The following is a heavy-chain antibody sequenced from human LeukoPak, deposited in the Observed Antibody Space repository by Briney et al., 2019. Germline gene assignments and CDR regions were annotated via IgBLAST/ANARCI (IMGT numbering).Heavy chain of an antibody. CDR1: GFTFSSYG. J-gene: IGHJ4*02. V-gene: IGHV3-30*03. CDR2: ISYDGSNK. Sequence: GGSLRLSCAASGFTFSSYGMHWVRQAPGKGLEWVAVISYDGSNKYYADSVKGRFTISRDNAKNSLYLQMNSLRAEDTAVYYCARDDYYDSSGYYNYWGQGTLVTVSS. CDR3: ARDDYYDSSGYYNY. D-gene: IGHD3-22*01.